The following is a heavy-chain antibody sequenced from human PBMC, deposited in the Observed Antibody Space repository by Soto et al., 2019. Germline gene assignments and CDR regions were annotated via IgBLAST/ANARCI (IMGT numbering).Heavy chain of an antibody. J-gene: IGHJ6*02. V-gene: IGHV1-3*01. Sequence: ASVKVSCRASGYTFTSYSMHCVRHAPGQRLEWMGWINAGNGNTKYSQKFQGRVTITRDTSASTAYMELSSLRSEDTAVYYCARDSTMGWYYDFWSGYPPGMDVWGQGTTVTVSS. CDR2: INAGNGNT. CDR1: GYTFTSYS. D-gene: IGHD3-3*01. CDR3: ARDSTMGWYYDFWSGYPPGMDV.